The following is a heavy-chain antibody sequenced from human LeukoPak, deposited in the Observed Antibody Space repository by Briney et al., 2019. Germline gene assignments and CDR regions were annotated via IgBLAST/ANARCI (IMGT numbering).Heavy chain of an antibody. Sequence: GGSLRLSCATSGFNFDRYTIHWVRQAPGKGLEWVSLAGWAGGTTFYSDSVRGRFTISRDNTKNSLYLQMNSLRVEDTAVYFCVRDGYNQNRFDYWGQGTLITVSS. CDR3: VRDGYNQNRFDY. V-gene: IGHV3-43*01. D-gene: IGHD5-24*01. CDR1: GFNFDRYT. J-gene: IGHJ4*02. CDR2: AGWAGGTT.